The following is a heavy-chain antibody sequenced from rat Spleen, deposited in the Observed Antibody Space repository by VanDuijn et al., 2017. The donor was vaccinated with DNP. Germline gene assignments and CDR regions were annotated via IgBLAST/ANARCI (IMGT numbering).Heavy chain of an antibody. CDR3: SRGANWEGNWFAY. D-gene: IGHD5-1*01. CDR2: IIYDGSRT. Sequence: EVQLVESGGGLVQPGRSLKLSCAASGFTFSNFPMAWVRQAPKKGLEWVATIIYDGSRTYYRDSMKGRFTISRDNAKSTLYLQMNSLRSEDTATYYCSRGANWEGNWFAYWGQGTLVTVSS. J-gene: IGHJ3*01. V-gene: IGHV5S10*01. CDR1: GFTFSNFP.